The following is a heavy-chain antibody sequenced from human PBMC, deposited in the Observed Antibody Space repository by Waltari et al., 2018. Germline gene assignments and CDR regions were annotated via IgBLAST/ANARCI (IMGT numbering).Heavy chain of an antibody. CDR3: ARPGYSSGWYGEFDY. J-gene: IGHJ4*02. CDR1: GYSFPSSW. V-gene: IGHV5-51*01. CDR2: IYPGDSDT. D-gene: IGHD6-19*01. Sequence: EVQLVQSGAELKKPGESLKISCKGYGYSFPSSWSGWVPQMPGKGLEWMGIIYPGDSDTRYSPSFQGQVTISADKSISTAYLQWSSLKASDTAMYYCARPGYSSGWYGEFDYWGQGTLVTVSS.